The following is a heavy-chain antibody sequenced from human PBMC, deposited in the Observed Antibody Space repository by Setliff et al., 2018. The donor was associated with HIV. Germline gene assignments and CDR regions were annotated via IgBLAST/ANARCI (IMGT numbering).Heavy chain of an antibody. CDR1: GYSFINYG. J-gene: IGHJ5*02. V-gene: IGHV1-18*01. Sequence: ASVKVSCKASGYSFINYGISWVRQAPGQGLEWMGWISAYNGNTDYAPRLLGRVTMTTDTSTSTAYMELGSLSSDDTAVYYCARARLQGIVTAVGPRDNCLDPWGQGTLVTVSS. CDR3: ARARLQGIVTAVGPRDNCLDP. CDR2: ISAYNGNT. D-gene: IGHD1-26*01.